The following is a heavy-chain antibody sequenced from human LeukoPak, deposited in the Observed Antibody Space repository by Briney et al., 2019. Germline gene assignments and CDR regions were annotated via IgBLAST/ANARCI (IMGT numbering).Heavy chain of an antibody. D-gene: IGHD2-21*01. J-gene: IGHJ4*02. V-gene: IGHV3-43*02. CDR3: AKDTITGGDFGY. CDR1: GFTFDDYA. CDR2: ISGDGGST. Sequence: PGGSLRLSCAASGFTFDDYAMHWVRQAPGKGLEWVSLISGDGGSTYYADSVQGRFTISRDNSKNSLYLQMNSLRTEDTALYYCAKDTITGGDFGYWGQGTLVTVSS.